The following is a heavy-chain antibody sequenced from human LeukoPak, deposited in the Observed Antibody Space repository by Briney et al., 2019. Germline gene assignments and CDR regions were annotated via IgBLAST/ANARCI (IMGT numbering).Heavy chain of an antibody. J-gene: IGHJ6*02. CDR3: ANSGYDSDYYYYYGMDV. CDR1: GGTFSSYA. Sequence: SVKVSCKASGGTFSSYAISWARQAPGQGLEWMGGIIPIFGTANYAQKFQGRVTITADESTSTAYMELSSLRSEDTAVYYCANSGYDSDYYYYYGMDVWGQGTTVTVSS. D-gene: IGHD5-12*01. V-gene: IGHV1-69*13. CDR2: IIPIFGTA.